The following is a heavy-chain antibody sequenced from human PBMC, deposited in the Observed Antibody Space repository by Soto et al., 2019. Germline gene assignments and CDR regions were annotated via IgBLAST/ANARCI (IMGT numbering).Heavy chain of an antibody. Sequence: RASVKVSCKASGGTFSSYAISWVRQAPGQGLEWMGGIIPIFGTANYAQKFQGRVTITADESTSTAYMELSSLRSEETAVYYCARVQLERRRPYFYYGMDVWGQGTTVTVSS. CDR2: IIPIFGTA. CDR1: GGTFSSYA. D-gene: IGHD1-1*01. CDR3: ARVQLERRRPYFYYGMDV. J-gene: IGHJ6*02. V-gene: IGHV1-69*13.